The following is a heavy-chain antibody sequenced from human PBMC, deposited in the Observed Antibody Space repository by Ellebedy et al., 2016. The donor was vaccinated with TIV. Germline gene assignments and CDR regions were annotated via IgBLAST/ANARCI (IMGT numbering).Heavy chain of an antibody. J-gene: IGHJ4*02. CDR1: GYTFTSYY. Sequence: AASVKVSCKASGYTFTSYYMHWARQAPGQGLEWMGIINPSGGSTSYAQKFQGRVTMTRDTSTSTVYMELSSLRSEDTAVYYCARVRGARFGESALDYWGQGTLVTVSS. V-gene: IGHV1-46*01. D-gene: IGHD3-10*01. CDR3: ARVRGARFGESALDY. CDR2: INPSGGST.